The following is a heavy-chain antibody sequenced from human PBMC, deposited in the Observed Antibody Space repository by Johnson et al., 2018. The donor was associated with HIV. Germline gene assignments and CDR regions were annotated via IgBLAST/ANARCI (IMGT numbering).Heavy chain of an antibody. V-gene: IGHV3-30*02. D-gene: IGHD1-7*01. CDR2: IRYDGSNK. Sequence: QEQLVESGGGVVQPGGSLRLSCAASGFTFSSYGMHWVRQAPGKGLEWVAFIRYDGSNKYYADSVKGRFTISRDNSKNTLYLQMNSLRGDDTAIYYCQKHNFGNYVSRALDIWGQGTMVTVSS. CDR1: GFTFSSYG. J-gene: IGHJ3*02. CDR3: QKHNFGNYVSRALDI.